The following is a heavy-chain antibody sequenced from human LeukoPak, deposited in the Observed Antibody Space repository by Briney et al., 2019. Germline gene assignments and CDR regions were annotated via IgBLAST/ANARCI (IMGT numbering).Heavy chain of an antibody. CDR2: INHSGST. V-gene: IGHV4-34*01. Sequence: SETLSLTCAVYGXXFXXXYXXXXXXPXGXGLXXXXXINHSGSTNYNPSLKSRVTISVDTSKNQFTLKLSSVTAADTAVHYCARGLPHYYDSSGYYGYWGQGTLVTVSS. CDR3: ARGLPHYYDSSGYYGY. D-gene: IGHD3-22*01. J-gene: IGHJ4*02. CDR1: GXXFXXXY.